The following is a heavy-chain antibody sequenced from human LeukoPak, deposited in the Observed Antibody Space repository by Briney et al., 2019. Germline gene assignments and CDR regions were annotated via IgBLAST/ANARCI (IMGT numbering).Heavy chain of an antibody. CDR2: ISGDSRYI. CDR1: GFTFSDYS. CDR3: ARGPFSSSWSEFDY. J-gene: IGHJ4*02. V-gene: IGHV3-21*06. D-gene: IGHD6-13*01. Sequence: GGSLTLSCAASGFTFSDYSLNWVRQAPGKGLEWVSCISGDSRYIYYADSVKGRFTISRDNAQNSLYLHMNSLRAEDTAVYYCARGPFSSSWSEFDYWGQGTLVTVSS.